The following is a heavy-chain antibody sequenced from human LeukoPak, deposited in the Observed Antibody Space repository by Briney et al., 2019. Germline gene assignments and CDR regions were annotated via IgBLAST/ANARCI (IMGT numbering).Heavy chain of an antibody. Sequence: GGSLRLSCAASGFTFSSYEMNWVRQAPGKGLEWVSYISSSGRTIYYADSVKGRFTFSRDNAKNSLYLQMNSLRAEDTAVYYCAKARGSGSYSYYFDYWGQGTLVTVSS. CDR2: ISSSGRTI. CDR3: AKARGSGSYSYYFDY. J-gene: IGHJ4*02. D-gene: IGHD3-10*01. V-gene: IGHV3-48*03. CDR1: GFTFSSYE.